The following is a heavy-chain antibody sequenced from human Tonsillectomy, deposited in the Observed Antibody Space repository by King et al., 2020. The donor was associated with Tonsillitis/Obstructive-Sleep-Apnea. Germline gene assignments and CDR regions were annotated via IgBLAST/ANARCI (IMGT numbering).Heavy chain of an antibody. J-gene: IGHJ3*02. V-gene: IGHV3-15*01. CDR2: IKSKTDGGTT. Sequence: QLVQSGGGLVKPGGSLRLSCAASGFTFSNAWMSWVRQAPGKGLEWVGRIKSKTDGGTTDYAAPVKGRFTISRDDSKNTLYLQMKSLKTEDTAVYYCPLCSSTSCYSYAFDIWGQGTMVTVSS. CDR1: GFTFSNAW. CDR3: PLCSSTSCYSYAFDI. D-gene: IGHD2-2*01.